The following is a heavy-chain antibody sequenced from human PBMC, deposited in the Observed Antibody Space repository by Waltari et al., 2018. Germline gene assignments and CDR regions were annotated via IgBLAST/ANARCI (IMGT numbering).Heavy chain of an antibody. D-gene: IGHD3-9*01. Sequence: EVQLEESGGGLVQPGGSLRLSCAASGLTFSSYCWHWVRQAPGKGLVWVSRINSDGSTISYADSVKGRFTISRDNAKNTLYLQMNSLSAEDTAVYYCASAYYDILDWGQGTLVTVSS. J-gene: IGHJ4*02. CDR3: ASAYYDILD. CDR1: GLTFSSYC. V-gene: IGHV3-74*01. CDR2: INSDGSTI.